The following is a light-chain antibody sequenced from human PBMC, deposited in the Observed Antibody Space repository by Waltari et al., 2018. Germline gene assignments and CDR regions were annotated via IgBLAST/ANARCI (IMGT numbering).Light chain of an antibody. V-gene: IGKV1-5*03. CDR2: KAS. Sequence: DIQMTQSPSTLSASVGDSVTITCRASETVLTWLAWYQPKPGKAPKLLIYKASSLESGVASRFSGSASGTEFTLTISSLQPDDSANYYCLQYHSYSKFGQGTKLEIK. CDR1: ETVLTW. J-gene: IGKJ2*01. CDR3: LQYHSYSK.